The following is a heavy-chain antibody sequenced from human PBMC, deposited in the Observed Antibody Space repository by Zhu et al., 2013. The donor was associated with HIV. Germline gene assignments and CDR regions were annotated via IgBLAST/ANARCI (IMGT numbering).Heavy chain of an antibody. CDR1: GSTFAGSY. CDR3: AAGYSSSSSFDLFQH. J-gene: IGHJ1*01. Sequence: QVTVMQSEAVVKKPGSSVKVSCKASGSTFAGSYLHWVRQAPGQGLEWMGWINPNSGATNYAQNFQGRFTLTWDTSIKTAYMDLTKVTSYDTAVYYCAAGYSSSSSFDLFQHWGQGTLVTVSS. D-gene: IGHD6-6*01. V-gene: IGHV1-2*02. CDR2: INPNSGAT.